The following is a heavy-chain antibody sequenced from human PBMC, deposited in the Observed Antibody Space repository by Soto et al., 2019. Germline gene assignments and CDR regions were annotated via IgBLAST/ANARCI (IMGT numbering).Heavy chain of an antibody. CDR2: IYYSGST. V-gene: IGHV4-59*01. J-gene: IGHJ6*02. D-gene: IGHD6-13*01. CDR1: GGSISSYY. Sequence: SETLSLTCTVSGGSISSYYWSWIRQPPGKGLEWIGYIYYSGSTNYNPSLKSRVTISVDTSKNQFSLKLSSVTAADTAVYYCARESPRSSWYGYGMDVWGQGTTVTVSS. CDR3: ARESPRSSWYGYGMDV.